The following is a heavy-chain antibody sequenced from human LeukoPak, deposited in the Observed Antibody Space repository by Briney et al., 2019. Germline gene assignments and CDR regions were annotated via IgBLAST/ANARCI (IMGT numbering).Heavy chain of an antibody. D-gene: IGHD3-22*01. CDR2: ISYDGSNK. Sequence: GGSLRLSCAASGFTFSSYDMHWVRRAPGKGLEWVTVISYDGSNKYPADSVKGRFTISRDNSKNTLYLQMNSLRAEDTAVYYCARDEISYDSSGYYFYWGQGTLVTVSS. V-gene: IGHV3-30*03. J-gene: IGHJ4*02. CDR1: GFTFSSYD. CDR3: ARDEISYDSSGYYFY.